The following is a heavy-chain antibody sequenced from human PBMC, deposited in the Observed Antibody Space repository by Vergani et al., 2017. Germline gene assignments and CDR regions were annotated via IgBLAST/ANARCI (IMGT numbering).Heavy chain of an antibody. CDR1: GGSISSYY. V-gene: IGHV4-39*01. CDR2: IYYSGST. D-gene: IGHD2-15*01. CDR3: ARHVPYCSGGSCYSQFDP. Sequence: QVQLQESGPGLVKPSETLSLTCTVSGGSISSYYWGWIRQPPGKGLEWIGSIYYSGSTYYNPSLKSRVTISVDTSKNQFSLKLSSVTAADTAVYYCARHVPYCSGGSCYSQFDPWGQGTLVTVSS. J-gene: IGHJ5*02.